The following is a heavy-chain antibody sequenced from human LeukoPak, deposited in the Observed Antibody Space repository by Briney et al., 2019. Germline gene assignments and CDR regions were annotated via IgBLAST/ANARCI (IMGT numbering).Heavy chain of an antibody. J-gene: IGHJ3*01. D-gene: IGHD3-22*01. V-gene: IGHV3-7*01. CDR1: GFTVSSNY. CDR2: IKQDGSEK. CDR3: ARGSYYYDSSGWGN. Sequence: GGSLRLSCAASGFTVSSNYMSWVRQAPGKGLEWVANIKQDGSEKYYVDSVKGRFTISRDNAKNSLYLQMNSLRAEDTTVYYCARGSYYYDSSGWGNWGQGTMVTVSS.